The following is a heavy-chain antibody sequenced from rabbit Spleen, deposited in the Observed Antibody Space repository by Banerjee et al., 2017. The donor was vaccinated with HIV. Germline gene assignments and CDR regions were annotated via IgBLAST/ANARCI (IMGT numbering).Heavy chain of an antibody. Sequence: QSLEESGGDLVKPEGFLTLTCTASGFSFSSYYYMCWVRQAPGKGLEWIACIYAGSSGNTYYASWAKGRFTISKSSSTTVTLQMTSLTAADTATYFCARGYSNGYNNYVNAFSLWGPGTLVTVS. V-gene: IGHV1S40*01. CDR3: ARGYSNGYNNYVNAFSL. J-gene: IGHJ4*01. D-gene: IGHD6-1*01. CDR2: IYAGSSGNT. CDR1: GFSFSSYYY.